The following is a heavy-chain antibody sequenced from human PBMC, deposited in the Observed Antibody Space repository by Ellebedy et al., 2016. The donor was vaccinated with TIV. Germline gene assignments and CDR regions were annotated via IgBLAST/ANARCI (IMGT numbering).Heavy chain of an antibody. CDR3: ALNLETGTSWFDP. CDR2: INAANGNT. CDR1: GYTFTNYA. D-gene: IGHD1-7*01. V-gene: IGHV1-3*01. J-gene: IGHJ5*02. Sequence: AASVKVSCKACGYTFTNYAIHWVRQAPGHRLEWMGWINAANGNTKYSQKFQGRVTITRDTSASTAYMELSSLRSEDTAVYFCALNLETGTSWFDPWGQGTLVTVSS.